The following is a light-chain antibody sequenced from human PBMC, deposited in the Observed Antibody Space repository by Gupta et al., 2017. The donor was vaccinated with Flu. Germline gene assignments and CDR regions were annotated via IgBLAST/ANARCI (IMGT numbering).Light chain of an antibody. CDR1: QSVSSSY. J-gene: IGKJ2*03. CDR3: QQYGSSPRS. Sequence: DIVLTPSPSTLSLSPGESATLSCRASQSVSSSYLAWYQQKPGQAPRLLIYGASSRATCIPDRFSGSGSGTDCTLTISRLEPEDFAVYYCQQYGSSPRSFGQGTKLEIK. V-gene: IGKV3-20*01. CDR2: GAS.